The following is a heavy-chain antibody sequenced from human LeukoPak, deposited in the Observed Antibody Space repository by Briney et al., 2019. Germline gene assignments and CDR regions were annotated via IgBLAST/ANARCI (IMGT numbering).Heavy chain of an antibody. CDR3: ATGTGHYYYYYYMDV. Sequence: PSETLSLTCTVSGGSISSSKYYWGWIRQPPGKGLEWIGSIYYSGSTYYNPSLKSRVTISVDTSKNQFSLKLSSETAADTAIYYCATGTGHYYYYYYMDVWGKGTTVTVSS. D-gene: IGHD1-1*01. CDR2: IYYSGST. J-gene: IGHJ6*03. CDR1: GGSISSSKYY. V-gene: IGHV4-39*01.